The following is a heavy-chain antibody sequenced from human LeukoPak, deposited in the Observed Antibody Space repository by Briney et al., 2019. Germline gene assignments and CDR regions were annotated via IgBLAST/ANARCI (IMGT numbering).Heavy chain of an antibody. Sequence: PGGSLRLSCAASGFTFSSYAMSWVRQAPGKGLEWVSAISGSGGSTYYAGSVKGRFTISRDNSKNTLYLQMNSLSAEDTAVYYYAKDLDNWKPRGGHNYWGQGTLVTASS. V-gene: IGHV3-23*01. CDR2: ISGSGGST. CDR3: AKDLDNWKPRGGHNY. CDR1: GFTFSSYA. D-gene: IGHD1-20*01. J-gene: IGHJ4*02.